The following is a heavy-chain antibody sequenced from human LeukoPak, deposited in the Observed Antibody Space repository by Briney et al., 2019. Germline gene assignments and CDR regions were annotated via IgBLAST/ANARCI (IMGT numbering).Heavy chain of an antibody. Sequence: ASVKVSCKASGYTFTGYYMLWVRQAPGQGLEWMGWINPNSGGTNYAQKFQGRVTMTRDTSISTAYMELSRLRSDDTAVYYCAREDSSGWCFDYWGQGTLVTVSS. J-gene: IGHJ4*02. D-gene: IGHD6-19*01. V-gene: IGHV1-2*02. CDR1: GYTFTGYY. CDR2: INPNSGGT. CDR3: AREDSSGWCFDY.